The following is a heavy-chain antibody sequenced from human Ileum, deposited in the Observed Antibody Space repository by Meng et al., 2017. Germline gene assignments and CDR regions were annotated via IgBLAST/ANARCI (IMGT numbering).Heavy chain of an antibody. D-gene: IGHD3-10*01. Sequence: QVQLQESCPGLVKPSATLSLTCAVSGGSISSSIWWSWVRQPPEKGLEWIGEIHHSGTTNYSPSLKSRLTISVDKSKNQFSLKLQSVTAADTAVYFCARGVVSGSHYNTYWGQGILVTVSS. V-gene: IGHV4-4*02. J-gene: IGHJ4*02. CDR1: GGSISSSIW. CDR2: IHHSGTT. CDR3: ARGVVSGSHYNTY.